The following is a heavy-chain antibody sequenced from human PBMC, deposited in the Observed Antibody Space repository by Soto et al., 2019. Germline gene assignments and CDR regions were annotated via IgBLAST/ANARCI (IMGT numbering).Heavy chain of an antibody. CDR1: GFTFSHYI. CDR2: VSSTSSYI. J-gene: IGHJ6*02. Sequence: PGGSLRLSCAASGFTFSHYIMNWVRQAPGKGLEWVAFVSSTSSYIYYAGSVKGRFTISRDNATNSLYLQMNTLRAEDTAVYYCAKDRGRGSPVSGGLDVWGQGTTVTVSS. D-gene: IGHD3-10*01. CDR3: AKDRGRGSPVSGGLDV. V-gene: IGHV3-21*01.